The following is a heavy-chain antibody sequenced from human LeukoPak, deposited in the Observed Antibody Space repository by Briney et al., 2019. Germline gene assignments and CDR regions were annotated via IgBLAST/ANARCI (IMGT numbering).Heavy chain of an antibody. J-gene: IGHJ4*02. CDR3: AKVPYAYCSGGSCQFYFDY. D-gene: IGHD2-15*01. CDR1: GYTFTDYS. Sequence: GASVKVSCKASGYTFTDYSIHWVRQAPGQGLEWMGWINPNSGGTNYAPKFQGRVTMTRDTSISTAYMELSRLRSDDTAVYYCAKVPYAYCSGGSCQFYFDYWGQGTLVTVSS. V-gene: IGHV1-2*02. CDR2: INPNSGGT.